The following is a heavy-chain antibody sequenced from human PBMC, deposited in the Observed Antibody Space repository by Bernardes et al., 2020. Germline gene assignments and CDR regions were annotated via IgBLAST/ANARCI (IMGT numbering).Heavy chain of an antibody. CDR3: TKAYSTTWYLDW. V-gene: IGHV3-23*01. D-gene: IGHD2-2*01. CDR1: GFTFSSYG. Sequence: GGSLRLSCAASGFTFSSYGMNWVRQAPGKGLEWVSSIRSFDFSTVYADSVEGRFTISRDNSKNTLYLQMNSLGVDDTAVYYCTKAYSTTWYLDWWGQGTLVTVSS. CDR2: IRSFDFST. J-gene: IGHJ4*02.